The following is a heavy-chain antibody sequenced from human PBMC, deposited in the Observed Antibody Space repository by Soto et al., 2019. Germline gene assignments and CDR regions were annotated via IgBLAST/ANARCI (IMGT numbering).Heavy chain of an antibody. J-gene: IGHJ4*02. V-gene: IGHV4-30-4*01. CDR2: IYYSGST. CDR1: GGSISSGDYY. Sequence: SETLSLTCTVSGGSISSGDYYWSWIRQPPGKGLEWIGYIYYSGSTYYNPSLKSRVTISVDTSKNQFSLKLSSVTAADTAVYYCARVQQQLVLFDYWGQGTLVTVSS. D-gene: IGHD6-13*01. CDR3: ARVQQQLVLFDY.